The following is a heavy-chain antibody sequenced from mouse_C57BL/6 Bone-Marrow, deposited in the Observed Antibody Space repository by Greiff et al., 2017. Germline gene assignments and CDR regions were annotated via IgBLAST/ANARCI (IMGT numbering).Heavy chain of an antibody. CDR2: IDPYNGGT. CDR3: AIDSSYDPYYIDV. J-gene: IGHJ2*01. V-gene: IGHV1-72*01. Sequence: QVQLQQPGAELVKPGASVKLSCKASGYTFTSYWMHWVKQRPGRGLAWIGRIDPYNGGTKYNQKFKCKATMTVDQSSSTAYMQLSSLTSEDSVVYYCAIDSSYDPYYIDVWGKGTTLTVSS. D-gene: IGHD1-1*01. CDR1: GYTFTSYW.